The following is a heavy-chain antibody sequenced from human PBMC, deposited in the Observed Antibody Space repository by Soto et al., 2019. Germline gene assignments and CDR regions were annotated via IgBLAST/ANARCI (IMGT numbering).Heavy chain of an antibody. J-gene: IGHJ3*02. Sequence: SVKVSCKTSGGTFTNFAVSWVRQAPGQGLGWMGGIIPLFGTAKYAQKFQGRVTITADESTSTAYMELSSLRSEDTAVYYCAREIFGVIISGGRDAFDIWGQGTMVTVSS. CDR1: GGTFTNFA. CDR3: AREIFGVIISGGRDAFDI. V-gene: IGHV1-69*13. CDR2: IIPLFGTA. D-gene: IGHD3-3*01.